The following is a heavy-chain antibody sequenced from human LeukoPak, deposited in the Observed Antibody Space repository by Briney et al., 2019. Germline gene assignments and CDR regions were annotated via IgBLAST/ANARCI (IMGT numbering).Heavy chain of an antibody. CDR3: AREIAAMGNFDY. CDR2: IYYSGST. Sequence: SETLSLTCTVSGGSISSGGYYWSWIRQHPGKGLEWIGYIYYSGSTYYNPFLKSRVTISVDTSKNQFSLKLSSVTAADTAVYYCAREIAAMGNFDYWGQGTLVTVSS. J-gene: IGHJ4*02. D-gene: IGHD5-18*01. V-gene: IGHV4-31*03. CDR1: GGSISSGGYY.